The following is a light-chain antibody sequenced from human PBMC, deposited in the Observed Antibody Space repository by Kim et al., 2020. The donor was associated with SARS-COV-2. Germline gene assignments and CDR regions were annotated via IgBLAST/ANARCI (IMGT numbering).Light chain of an antibody. Sequence: QSALTQPPSVSEAPRQRVTISCSGTSSNIGNNAVNWYQQLPGKAPKLLIYNDNLLSSGLSDRFSGSKSGTSASLAISGLQSEDEADYYCAAWDDSLNGYVFGSGTKVTVL. CDR3: AAWDDSLNGYV. CDR1: SSNIGNNA. J-gene: IGLJ1*01. V-gene: IGLV1-36*01. CDR2: NDN.